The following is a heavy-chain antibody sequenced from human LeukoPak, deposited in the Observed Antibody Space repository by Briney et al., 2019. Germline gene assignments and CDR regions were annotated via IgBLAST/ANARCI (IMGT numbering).Heavy chain of an antibody. D-gene: IGHD2-21*01. Sequence: QPGGSLRLSCAASGFTFSSYAMSWVRQAPGKGLEWVSVIYSGGSTYYADSVKGRFTISRDNSKNTLYLQMNSLRAEDTAVYYCARHLLAPSEHWGQGTLVTVSS. CDR2: IYSGGST. J-gene: IGHJ1*01. CDR3: ARHLLAPSEH. V-gene: IGHV3-66*04. CDR1: GFTFSSYA.